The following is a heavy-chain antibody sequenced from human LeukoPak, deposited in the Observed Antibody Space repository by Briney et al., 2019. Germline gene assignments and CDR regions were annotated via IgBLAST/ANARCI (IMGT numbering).Heavy chain of an antibody. J-gene: IGHJ4*02. D-gene: IGHD3-22*01. CDR1: GFTFSSYS. Sequence: GGSLRLSCAASGFTFSSYSMNWVRQAPGKGLEWVSYISSSSSTIYYADSVKGRFTISRDNAKNSLYLQMNSLRAEDTAVYYCARDFAYDSSGYYWGTKPDLPYDYWGQGTLVTVSS. CDR2: ISSSSSTI. CDR3: ARDFAYDSSGYYWGTKPDLPYDY. V-gene: IGHV3-48*01.